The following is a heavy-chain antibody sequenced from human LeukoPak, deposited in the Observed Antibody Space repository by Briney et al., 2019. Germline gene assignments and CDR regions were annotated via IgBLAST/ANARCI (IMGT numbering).Heavy chain of an antibody. CDR2: ISYDGSNK. V-gene: IGHV3-30-3*02. CDR1: GFSFSSSA. Sequence: QAGGSLRLSCAASGFSFSSSAMHWVRQAPGKGLECVTFISYDGSNKYYVDSVRGRFTISRDNSKNTLYLQMNILRAEDTAVYYCAKTSHTEMVTAILYYFDYWGQGTLVTVSS. CDR3: AKTSHTEMVTAILYYFDY. D-gene: IGHD5-18*01. J-gene: IGHJ4*02.